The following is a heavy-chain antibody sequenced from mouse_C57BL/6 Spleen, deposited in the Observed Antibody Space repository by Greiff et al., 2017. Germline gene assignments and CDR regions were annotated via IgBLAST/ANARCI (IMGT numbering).Heavy chain of an antibody. J-gene: IGHJ3*01. CDR2: ISSGGSYT. CDR3: ARHRGGYGFAY. D-gene: IGHD1-1*02. Sequence: EVQLMESGGDLVKPGGSLKLSCAASGFTFSSYGMSWVRQTPDKRLEWVATISSGGSYTSYPDSVKGRFTLSRDTATTPLYLQMSRLKSEDTAMYYCARHRGGYGFAYWGQGTLVTVSA. V-gene: IGHV5-6*01. CDR1: GFTFSSYG.